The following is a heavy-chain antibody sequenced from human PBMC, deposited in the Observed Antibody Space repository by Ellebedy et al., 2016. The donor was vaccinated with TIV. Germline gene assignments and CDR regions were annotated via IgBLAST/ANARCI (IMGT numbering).Heavy chain of an antibody. V-gene: IGHV3-48*02. J-gene: IGHJ6*02. D-gene: IGHD4-17*01. CDR1: GFTFSSYS. CDR3: AREEVLDYGDRYYYYGMDV. CDR2: ISSSSSTI. Sequence: GGSLRLXXAASGFTFSSYSMNWVRQAPGKGLEWVSYISSSSSTIYYADSVKGRFTISRDNAKNSLYLQMNSLRDEDTAVYYCAREEVLDYGDRYYYYGMDVWGQGTTVTVSS.